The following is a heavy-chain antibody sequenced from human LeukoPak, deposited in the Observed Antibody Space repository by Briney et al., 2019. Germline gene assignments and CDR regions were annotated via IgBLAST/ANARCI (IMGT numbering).Heavy chain of an antibody. CDR1: GDSVSIKNGA. V-gene: IGHV6-1*01. Sequence: SPTLSLTCVVSGDSVSIKNGAWNWIRQSPSRGLEWLGRTYYRSKWYNDYAESMEGRMTISQDTSKNQYSLHLNSVTPDDTAVYYCARDFGTTGWHTFDYWGQGTLVTVSS. CDR2: TYYRSKWYN. D-gene: IGHD6-19*01. CDR3: ARDFGTTGWHTFDY. J-gene: IGHJ4*02.